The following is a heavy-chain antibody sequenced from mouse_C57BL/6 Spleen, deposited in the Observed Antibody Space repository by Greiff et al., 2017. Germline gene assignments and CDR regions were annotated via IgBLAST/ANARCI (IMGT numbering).Heavy chain of an antibody. D-gene: IGHD1-1*01. V-gene: IGHV14-4*01. CDR1: GFNIKDDY. CDR2: IDPENGDT. Sequence: VQLQQSGAELVRPGASVKLSCTASGFNIKDDYMHWVKQRPEQGLEWIGWIDPENGDTEYASKFQGKATITADTSSNTAYLQLSSLTSKDTAVYYCVITTVVATNFDVWGTGTTVTVSS. J-gene: IGHJ1*03. CDR3: VITTVVATNFDV.